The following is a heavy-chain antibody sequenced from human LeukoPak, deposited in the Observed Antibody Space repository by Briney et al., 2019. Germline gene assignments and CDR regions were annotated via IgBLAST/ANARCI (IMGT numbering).Heavy chain of an antibody. J-gene: IGHJ4*02. D-gene: IGHD5-24*01. Sequence: SETLSLTCTVSGGSISSYYWSWIRHPAGKGLEWIGSIYYSGNTNSNPSLKSRVTISVDTSKNQFSLKLSSVTAADTAVYYCARHVRDGYNYLEYWGQGTLVTVCS. CDR2: IYYSGNT. CDR3: ARHVRDGYNYLEY. CDR1: GGSISSYY. V-gene: IGHV4-59*08.